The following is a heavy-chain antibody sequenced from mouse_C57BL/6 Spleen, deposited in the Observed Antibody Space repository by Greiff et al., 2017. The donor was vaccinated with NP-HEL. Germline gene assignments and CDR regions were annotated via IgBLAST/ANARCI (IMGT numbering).Heavy chain of an antibody. D-gene: IGHD1-1*01. V-gene: IGHV1-72*01. CDR3: ARYTVVAPEYAMDY. CDR2: IDPNSGGT. J-gene: IGHJ4*01. Sequence: VQLQQPGAELVKPGASVKLSCKASGYTFTSYWMQWVKQRPGQGLEWIGEIDPNSGGTKYNEKLKSKATLTVDKPSSTAYMQLSSLTSEDSAVYYCARYTVVAPEYAMDYWGQGTSVTVSS. CDR1: GYTFTSYW.